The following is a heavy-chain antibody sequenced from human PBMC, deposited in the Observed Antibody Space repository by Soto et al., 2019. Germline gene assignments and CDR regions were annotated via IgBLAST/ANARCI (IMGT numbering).Heavy chain of an antibody. CDR2: IYYSGST. CDR3: ARVRMLDHYYYYGMDV. J-gene: IGHJ6*02. CDR1: GGSISSGDYY. V-gene: IGHV4-30-4*01. Sequence: QVQLQESGAGLVKPSQTLSLTCTVSGGSISSGDYYWSWIRQPPGKGLEWIGYIYYSGSTYYNPSLKSRVTISVDTSKNQFSLKLSSVTAADTAVYYCARVRMLDHYYYYGMDVWGQGTTVTVSS. D-gene: IGHD2-8*01.